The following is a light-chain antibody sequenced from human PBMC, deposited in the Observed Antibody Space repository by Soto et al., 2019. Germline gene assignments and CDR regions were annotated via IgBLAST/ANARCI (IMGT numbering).Light chain of an antibody. V-gene: IGLV2-14*01. CDR1: GSDVGGYRY. Sequence: HSALTQPASETGSTGLSIAISRKGTGSDVGGYRYVSWYQQHPGKAPKLIIYDVSNRPSGVSDRFSGSKSGNTASLTISGLQSEDEADYYCDSYTSSSSYVFGTGTKVTVL. CDR3: DSYTSSSSYV. CDR2: DVS. J-gene: IGLJ1*01.